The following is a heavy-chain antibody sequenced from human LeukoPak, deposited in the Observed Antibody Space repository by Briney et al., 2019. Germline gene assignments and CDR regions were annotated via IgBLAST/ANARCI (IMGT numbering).Heavy chain of an antibody. CDR2: ISSSSSTI. D-gene: IGHD2-8*01. V-gene: IGHV3-48*01. CDR3: ARQRGYCTNGVCYRPYYYGMDV. Sequence: GGSLRLSCAASGFTFSSYSMNWVRQAPGKGLEWVSYISSSSSTIYYADSVKGRFTISRDNAKNSLYLQMNSLRAGDTAVYYCARQRGYCTNGVCYRPYYYGMDVWGQGTTVTVSS. CDR1: GFTFSSYS. J-gene: IGHJ6*02.